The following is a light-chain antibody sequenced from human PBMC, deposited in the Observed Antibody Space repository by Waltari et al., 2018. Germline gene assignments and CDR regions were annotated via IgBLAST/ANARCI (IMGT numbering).Light chain of an antibody. Sequence: QSALTQPPSASGSPGQSVAISCTGTSSDVGGYNYVAGYPQHPGKAPKVLIYEANKRPAGVPDRFSGYKSGNTASLTVSGLQVEDEADYYCSSYAGSNDLVFGGGTKLTVL. V-gene: IGLV2-8*01. CDR1: SSDVGGYNY. CDR2: EAN. J-gene: IGLJ2*01. CDR3: SSYAGSNDLV.